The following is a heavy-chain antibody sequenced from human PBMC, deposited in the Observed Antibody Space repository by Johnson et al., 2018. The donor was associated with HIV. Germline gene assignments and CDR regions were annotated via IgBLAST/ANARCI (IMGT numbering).Heavy chain of an antibody. V-gene: IGHV3-20*04. CDR3: ARATWSDDAFDI. CDR1: GFTFHDYG. Sequence: VQLVESGGVVVQPGGSLRLSCAASGFTFHDYGMTWVRQAPGKGLEWVSGINWNGGSTGYAASVQGRFTISRDNARNSLYLQMNSLRDEDTALYYCARATWSDDAFDIWGQGTKVTVSS. CDR2: INWNGGST. D-gene: IGHD2-8*01. J-gene: IGHJ3*02.